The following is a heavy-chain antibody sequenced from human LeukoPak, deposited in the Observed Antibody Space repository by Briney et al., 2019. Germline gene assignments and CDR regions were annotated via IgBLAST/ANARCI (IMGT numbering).Heavy chain of an antibody. J-gene: IGHJ4*02. CDR3: AKNSTWGTDY. CDR1: GFSFSSYA. CDR2: ISDSGDTT. V-gene: IGHV3-23*01. D-gene: IGHD3-16*01. Sequence: GGSLRLSCAASGFSFSSYAVSWVRQAPGKGLEWVSGISDSGDTTWDADSVKGRFTISRDNYKNTVYLQMNSLRAEDTAVYYCAKNSTWGTDYWGQGNLVPVSS.